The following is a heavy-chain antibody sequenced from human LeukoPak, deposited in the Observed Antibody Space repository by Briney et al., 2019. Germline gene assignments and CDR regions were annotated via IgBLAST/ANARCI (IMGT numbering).Heavy chain of an antibody. CDR2: IRFDGSDA. CDR1: GFTFSSYW. CDR3: AVSNWMDP. V-gene: IGHV3-74*01. Sequence: GGSLRLSCAASGFTFSSYWMHWVRQAPGEGLVWVSCIRFDGSDATYADSVKGRFTISRDNAKNTLHLQMDSLTVEDTAVYYCAVSNWMDPWGQGTLVTVPS. J-gene: IGHJ5*02.